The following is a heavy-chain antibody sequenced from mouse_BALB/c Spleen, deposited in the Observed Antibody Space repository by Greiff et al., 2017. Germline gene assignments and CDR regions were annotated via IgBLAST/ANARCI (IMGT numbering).Heavy chain of an antibody. CDR3: ARLDYGSSYYFDY. CDR2: INPSSGYT. D-gene: IGHD1-1*01. Sequence: VHLVESGAELARPGASVKMSCKASGYTFTSYTMHWVKQRPGQGLEWIGYINPSSGYTNYNQKFKDKATLTADKSSSTAYMQLSSLTSEDSAVYYCARLDYGSSYYFDYWGQGTTLTVSS. V-gene: IGHV1-4*01. CDR1: GYTFTSYT. J-gene: IGHJ2*01.